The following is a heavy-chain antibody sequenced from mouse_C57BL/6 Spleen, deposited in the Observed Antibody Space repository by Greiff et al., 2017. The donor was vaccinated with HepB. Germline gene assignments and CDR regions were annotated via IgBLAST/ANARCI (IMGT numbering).Heavy chain of an antibody. CDR1: GYTFTSYW. Sequence: VQLQQPGAELVKPGASVKLSCKASGYTFTSYWMHWVKQRPGQGLEWIGMIHPNSGSTNYNEKFKSKATLTVDKSSSTAYMQLCSLTSEDSAVYYCDRAYEGWCAYWGQGGLVTVSA. V-gene: IGHV1-64*01. CDR2: IHPNSGST. J-gene: IGHJ3*01. D-gene: IGHD3-3*01. CDR3: DRAYEGWCAY.